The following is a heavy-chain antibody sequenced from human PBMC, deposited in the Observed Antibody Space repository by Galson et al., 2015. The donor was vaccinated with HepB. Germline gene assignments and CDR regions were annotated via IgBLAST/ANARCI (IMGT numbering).Heavy chain of an antibody. J-gene: IGHJ4*02. D-gene: IGHD2-8*01. CDR3: VKLLSMSAAETSDN. V-gene: IGHV3-64D*06. CDR2: INSKDGGA. Sequence: SLRLSCAASGFTFSSYSMHWVRQAPGKGLEYVSGINSKDGGAYYADSVKGRFTISRDNSKNALFLQMSSLRFEDTAVYYCVKLLSMSAAETSDNCCQLTLLTVPT. CDR1: GFTFSSYS.